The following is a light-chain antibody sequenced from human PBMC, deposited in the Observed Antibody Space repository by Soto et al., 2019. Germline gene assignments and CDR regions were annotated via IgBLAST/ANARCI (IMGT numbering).Light chain of an antibody. CDR3: QSYDSSLSGSWV. J-gene: IGLJ3*02. Sequence: QSVLPQPPSVSGARGQRVTISCTGSSSNIGAGYDVHWYQQLPGTAPKLLIYGNSNRPSGVPDRFSGSKSGTSASLAITGLQAEDEADYYCQSYDSSLSGSWVFGGGTQLTV. CDR2: GNS. CDR1: SSNIGAGYD. V-gene: IGLV1-40*01.